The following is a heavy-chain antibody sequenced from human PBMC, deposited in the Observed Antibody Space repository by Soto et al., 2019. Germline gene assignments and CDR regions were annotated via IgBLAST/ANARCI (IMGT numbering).Heavy chain of an antibody. J-gene: IGHJ4*02. Sequence: QVQLQQWGAGLLKPSETLSLTCAVYGGSFSGYYWSWIRQPPGKGLEWIGEINHSGSTNYNPSLQSRVTISVDTSKNPFSLKLSSVTAADTAVYYCARGVFPRWSHFDYWGQGTLVTVSS. CDR1: GGSFSGYY. V-gene: IGHV4-34*01. CDR3: ARGVFPRWSHFDY. CDR2: INHSGST. D-gene: IGHD2-8*01.